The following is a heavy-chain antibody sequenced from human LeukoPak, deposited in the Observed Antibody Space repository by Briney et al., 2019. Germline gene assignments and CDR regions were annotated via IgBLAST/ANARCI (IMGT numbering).Heavy chain of an antibody. CDR2: ISENGGYT. Sequence: SGGSLRLSCAASGFTFNNYPMSWVRQAPGKGLEWVSSISENGGYTYYADSVKGRFTISRGNSNNTVNLQMNSLRAEDTAVYYCAKYTAKAPRRDLDYWGQGTLVTVSS. CDR3: AKYTAKAPRRDLDY. J-gene: IGHJ4*02. CDR1: GFTFNNYP. V-gene: IGHV3-23*01. D-gene: IGHD2-2*02.